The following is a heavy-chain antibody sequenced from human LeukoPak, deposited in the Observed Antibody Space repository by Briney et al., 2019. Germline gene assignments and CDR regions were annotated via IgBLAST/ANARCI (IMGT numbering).Heavy chain of an antibody. J-gene: IGHJ4*02. CDR3: AKDLDSSCWFPFDY. V-gene: IGHV3-30*18. CDR1: GFTFSSYG. CDR2: ISYDGSNK. D-gene: IGHD6-19*01. Sequence: PGRSLRLSCAASGFTFSSYGMHWVRQAPGKGLEWVAVISYDGSNKYYADSVKGRFTISRDNSKNTLYLQMNSLRAEDTAVYYCAKDLDSSCWFPFDYWGQGTLVTVSS.